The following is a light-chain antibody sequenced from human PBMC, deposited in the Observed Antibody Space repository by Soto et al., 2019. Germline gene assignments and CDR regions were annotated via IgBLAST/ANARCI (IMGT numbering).Light chain of an antibody. J-gene: IGKJ1*01. V-gene: IGKV3-20*01. CDR1: QSVSSTF. CDR3: QQYCTSPRGT. Sequence: DIVLTQSPGTLSLSPGERATLSCRASQSVSSTFFAWYQQKPGQAPRLLMFGASNRATGIPDRFSGSVFGTDFTLTISRLEPEDFAMYYCQQYCTSPRGTFGQGTKVQVK. CDR2: GAS.